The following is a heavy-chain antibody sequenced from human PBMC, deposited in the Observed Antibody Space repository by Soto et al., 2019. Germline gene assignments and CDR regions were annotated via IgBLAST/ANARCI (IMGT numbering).Heavy chain of an antibody. J-gene: IGHJ6*02. V-gene: IGHV4-61*01. CDR3: AREPRQLPLMDV. CDR1: GGSVSSGSYY. D-gene: IGHD3-10*01. Sequence: PSETLSLTCTVSGGSVSSGSYYWSWIRQPPGKGLEWIGYIYYSGSTNYDPSLKSRVTISVDTSKNQFSLKLSSVTAADTAVYYCAREPRQLPLMDVWGQGTTVTVSS. CDR2: IYYSGST.